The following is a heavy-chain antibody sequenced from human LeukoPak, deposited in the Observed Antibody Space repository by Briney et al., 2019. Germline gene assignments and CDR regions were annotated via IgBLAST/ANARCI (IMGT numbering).Heavy chain of an antibody. CDR1: GGTFSSYA. D-gene: IGHD6-13*01. Sequence: GSSVKVSCKASGGTFSSYAISWVRQAPGQGLEWMGGIIPIFGTANYAQKFQGRVTITADESTSTAYMELSSLRSEDTAVYYCARTATPPHSSSWYEDGVLAFDIWGQGTMVTVSS. CDR2: IIPIFGTA. CDR3: ARTATPPHSSSWYEDGVLAFDI. V-gene: IGHV1-69*01. J-gene: IGHJ3*02.